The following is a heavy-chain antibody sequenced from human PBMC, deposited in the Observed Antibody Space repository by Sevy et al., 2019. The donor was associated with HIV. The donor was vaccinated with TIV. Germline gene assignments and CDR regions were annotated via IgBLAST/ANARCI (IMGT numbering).Heavy chain of an antibody. CDR1: GFTVNSNY. CDR2: IRSDDTT. J-gene: IGHJ4*02. Sequence: GGSLRLSCTASGFTVNSNYMTWVRQAPGKGLEGVSVIRSDDTTYHADSVKDRFTISGDNFKNTLYLHMSSLRAEDTAVYYCARGKSGYGYALNYWGQGTLVTVSS. V-gene: IGHV3-66*01. CDR3: ARGKSGYGYALNY. D-gene: IGHD5-18*01.